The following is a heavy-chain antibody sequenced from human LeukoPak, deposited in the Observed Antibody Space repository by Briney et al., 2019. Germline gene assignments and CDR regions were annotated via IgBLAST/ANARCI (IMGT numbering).Heavy chain of an antibody. Sequence: ASVKVSCKASGYTFTGYHMHWVRQAPGQGLEWMGRINPNSGDTNYAQKFQGRVTMTRDTSISTAYMELSRLRSDDTAVYYCAREVRRGYDSWSGYSDAFDIWGQGTMVTVSS. V-gene: IGHV1-2*06. CDR3: AREVRRGYDSWSGYSDAFDI. J-gene: IGHJ3*02. CDR2: INPNSGDT. CDR1: GYTFTGYH. D-gene: IGHD3-3*01.